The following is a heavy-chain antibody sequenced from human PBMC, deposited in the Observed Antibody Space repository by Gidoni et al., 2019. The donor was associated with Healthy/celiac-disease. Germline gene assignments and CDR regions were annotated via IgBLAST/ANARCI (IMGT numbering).Heavy chain of an antibody. V-gene: IGHV3-23*01. Sequence: EVQLLESGGGLVQPGGSLRLSCAASGFTFSSDAMSWVRQAPGKGLEWVSAISGSGGSTYYADSVKGRFTISRDNSKNTLYLQMNSLRAEDTAVYYCAKGQEYYYDSSGYYAFDYWGQGTLVTVSS. D-gene: IGHD3-22*01. CDR3: AKGQEYYYDSSGYYAFDY. J-gene: IGHJ4*02. CDR1: GFTFSSDA. CDR2: ISGSGGST.